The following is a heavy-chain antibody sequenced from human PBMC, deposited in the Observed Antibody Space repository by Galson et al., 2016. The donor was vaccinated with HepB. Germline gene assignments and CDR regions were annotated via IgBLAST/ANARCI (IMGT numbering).Heavy chain of an antibody. CDR2: VSGSGDNT. D-gene: IGHD6-13*01. V-gene: IGHV3-23*01. Sequence: SLRLSCAASGFTFKNYAMNWVRQAPGKGLEWVSVVSGSGDNTYYADSVKGRLTISRDNSNNTLFLQMNSLRVEGTAVYYCAKGRSAIAAAGLNYWGQGTLVTVSS. J-gene: IGHJ4*02. CDR3: AKGRSAIAAAGLNY. CDR1: GFTFKNYA.